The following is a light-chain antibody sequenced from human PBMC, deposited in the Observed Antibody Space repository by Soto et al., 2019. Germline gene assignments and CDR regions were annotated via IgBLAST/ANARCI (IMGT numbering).Light chain of an antibody. J-gene: IGLJ2*01. V-gene: IGLV2-14*01. Sequence: QSALTQPASVSGSTGQSITISCTGTSSDVGGYNYVSWYQQQPGKAPKLMIYDVSNRPSGVSNRFSGSKSGNTASLTISGLQAEDEADYYCSSYTSSSTLVFGGGTKLTVL. CDR2: DVS. CDR1: SSDVGGYNY. CDR3: SSYTSSSTLV.